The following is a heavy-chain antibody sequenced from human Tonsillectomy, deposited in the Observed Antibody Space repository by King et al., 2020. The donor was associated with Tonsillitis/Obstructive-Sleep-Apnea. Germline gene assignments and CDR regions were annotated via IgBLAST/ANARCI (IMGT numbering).Heavy chain of an antibody. CDR1: GDTFTSYG. CDR2: ISAYNGNT. Sequence: QLVQSGAEVKKPGASVKVSSKASGDTFTSYGISWVLQAPGQGLEWMGWISAYNGNTNYAQKLQGRGTMTTDTSTSTAYMELRSLRSDDTAVYYCARVRPLVVPAARDYYYMDVWGKGTTVTVSS. V-gene: IGHV1-18*01. J-gene: IGHJ6*03. D-gene: IGHD2-2*01. CDR3: ARVRPLVVPAARDYYYMDV.